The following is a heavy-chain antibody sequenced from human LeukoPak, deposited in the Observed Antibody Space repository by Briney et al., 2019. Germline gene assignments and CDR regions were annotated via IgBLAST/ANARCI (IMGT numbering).Heavy chain of an antibody. J-gene: IGHJ4*02. Sequence: SETLSLTCTVSGGSITDYYWSWIRQPPGKGLEWIGYIYYSGSTNYNPSLKSRVTISVDPSKNQFSLKLSSVTAADTAVYYCATYGENDYWGRGTLVTVSS. D-gene: IGHD4-17*01. V-gene: IGHV4-59*08. CDR3: ATYGENDY. CDR2: IYYSGST. CDR1: GGSITDYY.